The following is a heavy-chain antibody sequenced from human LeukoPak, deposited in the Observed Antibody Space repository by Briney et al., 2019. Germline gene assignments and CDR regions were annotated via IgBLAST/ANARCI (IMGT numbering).Heavy chain of an antibody. J-gene: IGHJ4*02. D-gene: IGHD4-17*01. Sequence: GGSLRLSCAASGFPFSSYSMNWVRQAPGKGLEWVSSISSSSSYIYYADSVKGRFTISRDNAKNSLYLQMNSLRAEDTAVYYCARAAYGDYGLDYWGQGTLVTVSS. CDR1: GFPFSSYS. CDR3: ARAAYGDYGLDY. CDR2: ISSSSSYI. V-gene: IGHV3-21*01.